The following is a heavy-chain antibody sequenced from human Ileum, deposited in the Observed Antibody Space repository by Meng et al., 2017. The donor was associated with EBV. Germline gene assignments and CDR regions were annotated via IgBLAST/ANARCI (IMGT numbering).Heavy chain of an antibody. J-gene: IGHJ4*02. CDR2: ILHAGVT. Sequence: VHLHDAGPRLVKPSGPLSLTCSVSDDSTIRSNWWSWVRQPPGKGLEWIGEILHAGVTNYNPSLKSRVSMSVDRSRIQASLNLNSVTAADTAIYYCARGEDYTWDVWGQGILVTVSS. D-gene: IGHD3-16*01. CDR3: ARGEDYTWDV. CDR1: DDSTIRSNW. V-gene: IGHV4-4*02.